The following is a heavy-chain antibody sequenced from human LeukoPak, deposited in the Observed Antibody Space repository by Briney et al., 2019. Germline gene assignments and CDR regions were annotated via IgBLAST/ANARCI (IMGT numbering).Heavy chain of an antibody. D-gene: IGHD2-2*01. V-gene: IGHV1-2*02. CDR2: INPNSGGT. CDR1: GYIFTDYY. J-gene: IGHJ4*02. Sequence: ASVKVSCKASGYIFTDYYMHWVRQAPGQGLEWMGWINPNSGGTKYTQKFQGRVTMTRDTSISTAYMELSRLRSDDTAVYYCAKYCSSTSCYLGFDYWGQGTLVTVSS. CDR3: AKYCSSTSCYLGFDY.